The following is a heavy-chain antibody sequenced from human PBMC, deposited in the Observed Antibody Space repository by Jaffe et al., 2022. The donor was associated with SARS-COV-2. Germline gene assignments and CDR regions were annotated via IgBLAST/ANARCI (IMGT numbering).Heavy chain of an antibody. Sequence: EVQLVQSGAEVKKPGESLKISCKASGYRFTNYWIGWVRQMPGKGLEWMGIIFPGDSDINYSPSFQGQVTISADKSASTAYLQWSSLKASDTAMYYCARGASYFPTSGYSPEYFQHWGQGTLVSVSS. J-gene: IGHJ1*01. V-gene: IGHV5-51*01. D-gene: IGHD3-22*01. CDR3: ARGASYFPTSGYSPEYFQH. CDR1: GYRFTNYW. CDR2: IFPGDSDI.